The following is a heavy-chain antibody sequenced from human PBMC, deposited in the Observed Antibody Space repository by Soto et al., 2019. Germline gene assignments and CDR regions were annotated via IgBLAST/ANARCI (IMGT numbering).Heavy chain of an antibody. V-gene: IGHV3-43*01. Sequence: EVQLVESGGVVVQPGGSLRLSCAASGFTFDDYSMHWVRQTPGKGLEWISLIFWDGGTAYYADSVKGRFTTSRDNSKNTLYLQMTSLRSDDTALYCCAKSGGEYYFDYWGQGTLVTVSS. D-gene: IGHD2-21*01. J-gene: IGHJ4*02. CDR3: AKSGGEYYFDY. CDR2: IFWDGGTA. CDR1: GFTFDDYS.